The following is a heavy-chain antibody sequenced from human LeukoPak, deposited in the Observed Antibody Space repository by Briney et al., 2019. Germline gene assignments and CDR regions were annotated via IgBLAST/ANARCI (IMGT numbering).Heavy chain of an antibody. D-gene: IGHD1-26*01. CDR3: ARPSPPRIVGATYYYYYYMDV. CDR2: INPNSGGT. CDR1: GYTFTGYY. J-gene: IGHJ6*03. Sequence: ASVKVSCKASGYTFTGYYMHWVRQAPGQGLEWMGWINPNSGGTNYAQKFQGRVTMTRDTSTSTAYMELSRLRSDDTAVYYCARPSPPRIVGATYYYYYYMDVWGKGTTVTVSS. V-gene: IGHV1-2*02.